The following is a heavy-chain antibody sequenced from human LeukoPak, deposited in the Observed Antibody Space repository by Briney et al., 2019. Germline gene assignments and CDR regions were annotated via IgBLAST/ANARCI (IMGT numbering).Heavy chain of an antibody. J-gene: IGHJ4*02. D-gene: IGHD3-10*01. CDR1: GFTFSSYS. V-gene: IGHV3-30-3*01. CDR3: ARDSYYGSGSYYNADY. CDR2: ISYDGSNK. Sequence: GGSLRLSCAASGFTFSSYSMHWVRQAPGKGLEWVAVISYDGSNKYYADSVKGRFTISRDNAKNSLYLQMNSLRDEDTAVYYCARDSYYGSGSYYNADYWGQGTLVTVSS.